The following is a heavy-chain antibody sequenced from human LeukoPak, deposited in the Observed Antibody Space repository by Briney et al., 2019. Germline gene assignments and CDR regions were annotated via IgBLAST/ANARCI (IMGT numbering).Heavy chain of an antibody. CDR1: GFIFSNYA. V-gene: IGHV3-48*01. J-gene: IGHJ4*02. D-gene: IGHD3-10*01. CDR3: ARDYFPSMVRGVIIGYFDY. Sequence: HPGGSLRLSCAASGFIFSNYAMSWVRQAPGRGLEWVSYISSSSSTIYYADSVKGRFTISRDNAKNSLYLQMNSLRAEDTAVYYCARDYFPSMVRGVIIGYFDYWGQGTLVTVSS. CDR2: ISSSSSTI.